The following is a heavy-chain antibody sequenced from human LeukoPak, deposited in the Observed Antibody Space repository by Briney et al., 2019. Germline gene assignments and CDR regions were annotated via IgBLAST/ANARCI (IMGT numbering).Heavy chain of an antibody. Sequence: SETLSLTCTVSGGSIRSYHWSWIRQPPGKGLEWIGYIYYSGSTNYNPSLKSRVTISVDTSKNQFSLKLSSVTAADTAVYYCARGDQTFDYWGQGTLVTVSS. CDR2: IYYSGST. D-gene: IGHD4-17*01. CDR1: GGSIRSYH. V-gene: IGHV4-59*08. J-gene: IGHJ4*02. CDR3: ARGDQTFDY.